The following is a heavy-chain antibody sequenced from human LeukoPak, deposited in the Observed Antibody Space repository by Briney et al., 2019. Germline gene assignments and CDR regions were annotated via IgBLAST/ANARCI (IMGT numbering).Heavy chain of an antibody. Sequence: SETLSLTCTVSGFSISSTSYYWAWIRQSPGRGLEWIGSIYHSGSTYYNPSLKSRVTISVDTSKNQFSLKLSSVTAADTAVYYCARRLGGSYRLVYWGQGTLVTVSS. CDR1: GFSISSTSYY. J-gene: IGHJ4*02. D-gene: IGHD3-16*02. CDR3: ARRLGGSYRLVY. V-gene: IGHV4-39*07. CDR2: IYHSGST.